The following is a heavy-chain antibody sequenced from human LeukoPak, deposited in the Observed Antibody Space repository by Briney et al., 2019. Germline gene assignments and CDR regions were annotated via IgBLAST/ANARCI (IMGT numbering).Heavy chain of an antibody. Sequence: PGGSLRLSCAASGFTFSGRWMSWLRQAPGKGLEWVANINQDGTDKYYVDSVKGRFTISRDNAKNSLCLQMNSLRAEDTAVYYCAREIVGTHKSRFDPWGQGTLVTVSS. V-gene: IGHV3-7*03. D-gene: IGHD1-26*01. CDR3: AREIVGTHKSRFDP. CDR2: INQDGTDK. J-gene: IGHJ5*02. CDR1: GFTFSGRW.